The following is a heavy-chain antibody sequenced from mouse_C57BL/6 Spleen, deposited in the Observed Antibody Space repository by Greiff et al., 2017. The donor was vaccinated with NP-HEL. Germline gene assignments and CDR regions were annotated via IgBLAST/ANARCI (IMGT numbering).Heavy chain of an antibody. Sequence: EVKLVESGGGLVQPGGSLSLSCAASGFTFTDYYMSWVRQPPGKALEWLGFIRNKANGYTTEYSASVKGRFTISRDNSQSILYLQMNALRAEDSATYYCARSYDYDEVYYYAMDYWGQGTSVTVSS. V-gene: IGHV7-3*01. J-gene: IGHJ4*01. CDR2: IRNKANGYTT. CDR1: GFTFTDYY. D-gene: IGHD2-4*01. CDR3: ARSYDYDEVYYYAMDY.